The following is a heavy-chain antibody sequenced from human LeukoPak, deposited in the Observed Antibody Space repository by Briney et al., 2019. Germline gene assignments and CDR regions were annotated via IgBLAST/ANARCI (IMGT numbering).Heavy chain of an antibody. D-gene: IGHD6-25*01. CDR2: MNPNSGNT. J-gene: IGHJ4*02. V-gene: IGHV1-8*01. CDR3: TTPGTKTGPRSERLGLAPFDY. CDR1: GYTFTSYD. Sequence: ASVKVSCKASGYTFTSYDINWVRQATGQGLEWMGWMNPNSGNTGYARKFQGRVTMTRNTSISTAYMELGSLRSEDTAVYYCTTPGTKTGPRSERLGLAPFDYWGQGTLVTVSS.